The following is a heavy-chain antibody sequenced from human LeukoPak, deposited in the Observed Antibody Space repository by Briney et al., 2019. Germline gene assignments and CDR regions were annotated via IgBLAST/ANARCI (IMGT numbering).Heavy chain of an antibody. J-gene: IGHJ4*02. CDR2: INHSGST. Sequence: PSETLSLTCTVSGGSISSSSYYWGWIRQPPGKGLEWIGEINHSGSTNYNPSLKSRVTISVDTSKNQFSLKLSSVTAADTAVYSCARRPYASGNFDYWGLGTLVTVSS. D-gene: IGHD3-10*01. V-gene: IGHV4-39*07. CDR3: ARRPYASGNFDY. CDR1: GGSISSSSYY.